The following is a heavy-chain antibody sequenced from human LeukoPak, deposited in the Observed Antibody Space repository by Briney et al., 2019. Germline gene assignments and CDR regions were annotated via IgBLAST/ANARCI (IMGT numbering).Heavy chain of an antibody. J-gene: IGHJ4*02. CDR1: GGSISSYY. D-gene: IGHD6-13*01. CDR3: AREPTTFRSSWYDY. Sequence: SETLSLTCTVSGGSISSYYWSWIRQPAGKGLEWIGRIYTSGSTNYNPSLKSRVTMSVDTSKNQFSLKLSSVTAADTAVYYCAREPTTFRSSWYDYWGQGTLVTVSS. CDR2: IYTSGST. V-gene: IGHV4-4*07.